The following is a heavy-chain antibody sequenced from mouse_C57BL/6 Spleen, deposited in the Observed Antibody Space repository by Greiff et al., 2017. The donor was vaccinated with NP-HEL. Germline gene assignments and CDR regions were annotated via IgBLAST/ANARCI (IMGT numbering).Heavy chain of an antibody. CDR1: GYTFTNYW. J-gene: IGHJ4*01. CDR3: ARGRGDYAMDY. V-gene: IGHV1-63*01. Sequence: QVQLKQSGAELVRPGTSVKMSCKASGYTFTNYWIGWAKQRPGHGLEWIGDIYPGGGYTNYNEKFKGKATLTADKSSSTAYMQFSSLTSEDSAIYYCARGRGDYAMDYWGQGTSVTVSS. CDR2: IYPGGGYT.